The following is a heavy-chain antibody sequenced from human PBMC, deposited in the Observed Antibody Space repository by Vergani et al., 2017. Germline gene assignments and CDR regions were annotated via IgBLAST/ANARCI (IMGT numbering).Heavy chain of an antibody. D-gene: IGHD6-19*01. CDR1: GFTFSSYS. CDR2: ISSSSSYI. Sequence: VQLVESGGGLVKPGGSLRLSCAASGFTFSSYSMNWVRQAPGKGLEWVSSISSSSSYIYYADSVKGRFTISRDNAKNSLYLQMNSLRAEDTAVYYCARDRSSGKYFDYWGQGTLVTVSS. V-gene: IGHV3-21*04. CDR3: ARDRSSGKYFDY. J-gene: IGHJ4*02.